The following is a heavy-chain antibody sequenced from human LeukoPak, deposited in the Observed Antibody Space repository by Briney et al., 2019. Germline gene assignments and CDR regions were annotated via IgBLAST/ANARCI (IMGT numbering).Heavy chain of an antibody. Sequence: SETLSLTCAVYGGSFSGYYWSWIRQPPGKGLEWIGEINHSGSTNYNPSLKSRVTISVDTSKNQFSLKLSSVTAADTAVYYCARLTSSLPGDYWGQGTLVTVSS. V-gene: IGHV4-34*01. CDR2: INHSGST. J-gene: IGHJ4*02. CDR3: ARLTSSLPGDY. D-gene: IGHD1-14*01. CDR1: GGSFSGYY.